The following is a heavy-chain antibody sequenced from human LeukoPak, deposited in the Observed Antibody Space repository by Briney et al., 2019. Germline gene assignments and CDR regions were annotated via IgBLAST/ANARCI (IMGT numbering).Heavy chain of an antibody. CDR1: GFTVSSNY. Sequence: SGGSLRLSCAASGFTVSSNYMSWVRQAPGKGLEWVSVIYSGGSTYYADSVKGRFTISRDNSKNTLYLQMNSLRAEDTAVYYCARGPGYCSGGSCYMGDYYYYMDVWGKGTTVTVSS. CDR3: ARGPGYCSGGSCYMGDYYYYMDV. V-gene: IGHV3-53*05. J-gene: IGHJ6*03. CDR2: IYSGGST. D-gene: IGHD2-15*01.